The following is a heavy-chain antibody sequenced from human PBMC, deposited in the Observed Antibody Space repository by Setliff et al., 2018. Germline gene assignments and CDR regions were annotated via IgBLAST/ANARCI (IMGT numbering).Heavy chain of an antibody. CDR3: ARAPAGGGDFYFDY. J-gene: IGHJ4*02. CDR2: INPNSGGT. V-gene: IGHV1-2*04. CDR1: GYTFTGYY. D-gene: IGHD2-21*01. Sequence: ASVKVSCKASGYTFTGYYMHWVRHAPGQGLEWMGWINPNSGGTNYAQKFQGWVTMTRDTSISTAYMELSRLRSDDTAVYYCARAPAGGGDFYFDYWGQGTLVTVSS.